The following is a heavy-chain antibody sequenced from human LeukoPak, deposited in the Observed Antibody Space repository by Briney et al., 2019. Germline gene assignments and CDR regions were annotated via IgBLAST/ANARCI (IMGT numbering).Heavy chain of an antibody. J-gene: IGHJ3*02. CDR3: ARGGPAPHRITLIVVASSTDAFDI. D-gene: IGHD3-22*01. CDR2: ISAYNGDT. V-gene: IGHV1-18*01. Sequence: ASVKVSCKASGYTFTSYGISWVRQAPGQGIEWMGWISAYNGDTNYAQKLQGRVTMTTDTSTSTAYMELRSLRSDDTAVYYCARGGPAPHRITLIVVASSTDAFDIWGQGTMVTVSS. CDR1: GYTFTSYG.